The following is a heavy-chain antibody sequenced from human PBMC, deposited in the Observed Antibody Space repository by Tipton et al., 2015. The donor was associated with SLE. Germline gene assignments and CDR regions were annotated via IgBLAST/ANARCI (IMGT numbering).Heavy chain of an antibody. D-gene: IGHD6-13*01. J-gene: IGHJ4*02. CDR3: TRVDGFVAAAGGGYFDY. V-gene: IGHV3-49*03. CDR2: IRSKAYGGTT. CDR1: GFTFGDYA. Sequence: QLVQSGGGLVQPGRSLRLSCTASGFTFGDYAMSWFRQAPGKGLEWVGFIRSKAYGGTTEYAASVKGRFTISRDDSKSIAYLQMNSLKTEDTAVYYCTRVDGFVAAAGGGYFDYWGQGTLVTVSS.